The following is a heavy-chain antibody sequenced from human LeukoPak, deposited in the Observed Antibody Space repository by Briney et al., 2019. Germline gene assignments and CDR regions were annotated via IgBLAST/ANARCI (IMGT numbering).Heavy chain of an antibody. J-gene: IGHJ3*02. V-gene: IGHV3-48*03. Sequence: GGSLRLSCVASGFTFSNYEMNWVRQAPGKGLEWDAFVSSGGGSGATKSYADSVKGRFTISRDKAKKSLYLQVNSLRAEDTAVYYCARGITMKSSAAFDIWGQGTMVTVSS. D-gene: IGHD3-3*01. CDR1: GFTFSNYE. CDR3: ARGITMKSSAAFDI. CDR2: VSSGGGSGATK.